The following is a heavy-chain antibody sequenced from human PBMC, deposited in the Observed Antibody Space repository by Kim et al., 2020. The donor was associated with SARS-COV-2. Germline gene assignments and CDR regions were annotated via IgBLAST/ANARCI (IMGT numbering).Heavy chain of an antibody. Sequence: YADSVKGRFTISRDNSKNTLYLQMNSLRAEDTAVYYCAKASGSSSWYADYWGQGTLVTVSS. D-gene: IGHD6-13*01. CDR3: AKASGSSSWYADY. J-gene: IGHJ4*02. V-gene: IGHV3-23*01.